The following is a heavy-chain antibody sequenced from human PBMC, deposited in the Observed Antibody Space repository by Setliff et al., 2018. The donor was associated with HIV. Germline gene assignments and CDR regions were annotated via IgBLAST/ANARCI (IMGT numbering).Heavy chain of an antibody. V-gene: IGHV3-7*03. CDR2: IKKDGSEI. D-gene: IGHD1-7*01. CDR3: ARDLWNYGIDS. CDR1: GFTFSNFW. Sequence: GGSLRLSCAASGFTFSNFWMDWVRQAPGKGLEWVATIKKDGSEIYYVDSVKGRVTISRDKSKNSLYLQMNSLRAEDTAVYYCARDLWNYGIDSWGQGTLVTVSS. J-gene: IGHJ5*01.